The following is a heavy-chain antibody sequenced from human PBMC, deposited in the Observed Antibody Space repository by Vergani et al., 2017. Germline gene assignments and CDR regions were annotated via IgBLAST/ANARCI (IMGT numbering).Heavy chain of an antibody. Sequence: EVQLVESGGGLVPPGRSLRLSCAASGFSFGDYAMTWVCQAPGKGLEWVAFIRNKAYGGTTEYAASVKGRFTISRDDSKRLAYLQLSGLKTEDTAVYFCXRGRGYSFGYSDYWGQGTLVTVSS. CDR2: IRNKAYGGTT. D-gene: IGHD5-18*01. J-gene: IGHJ4*02. CDR1: GFSFGDYA. V-gene: IGHV3-49*04. CDR3: XRGRGYSFGYSDY.